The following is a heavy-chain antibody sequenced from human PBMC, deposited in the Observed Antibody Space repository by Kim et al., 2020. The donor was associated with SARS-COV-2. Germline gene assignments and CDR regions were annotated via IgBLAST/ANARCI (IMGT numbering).Heavy chain of an antibody. D-gene: IGHD2-15*01. J-gene: IGHJ6*02. CDR3: ARDLAYCSGGSCYIGYYGMDV. Sequence: ASVKVSCKASGYTFTSYYMHWVRQAPGQGLEWMGIINPSGGSTSYAQKFQGRVTMTRDTSTSTVYMELSSLRSEDTAVYYCARDLAYCSGGSCYIGYYGMDVWGQGTTVTVSS. CDR2: INPSGGST. CDR1: GYTFTSYY. V-gene: IGHV1-46*01.